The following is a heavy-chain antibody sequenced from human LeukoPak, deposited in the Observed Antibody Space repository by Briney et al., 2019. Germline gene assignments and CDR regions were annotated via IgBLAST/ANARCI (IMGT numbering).Heavy chain of an antibody. CDR3: ARGLSGSFDY. Sequence: PSETLSLTCTVSGGSISSYYWSWIRQPPGKGLEWIGYIYYSGSTNYNPSLKSRVTISVDRSKNQFSLKLSSVTAADAAVYYCARGLSGSFDYWGQGTLVTVSS. CDR2: IYYSGST. D-gene: IGHD3-22*01. J-gene: IGHJ4*02. CDR1: GGSISSYY. V-gene: IGHV4-59*12.